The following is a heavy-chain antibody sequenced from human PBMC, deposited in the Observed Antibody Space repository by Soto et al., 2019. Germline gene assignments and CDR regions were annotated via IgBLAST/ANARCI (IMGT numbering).Heavy chain of an antibody. CDR3: ARLVPNGGDSDY. Sequence: GASVKVSCKASGYTFTGYYINWVRQAPGQGLEWMGWINPNSGGTNYAQKLQGWLTMTSDTSISTAYMELSRLRSDDTAVYYCARLVPNGGDSDYWGQGTLVTVSS. J-gene: IGHJ4*02. CDR1: GYTFTGYY. V-gene: IGHV1-2*04. CDR2: INPNSGGT. D-gene: IGHD2-21*01.